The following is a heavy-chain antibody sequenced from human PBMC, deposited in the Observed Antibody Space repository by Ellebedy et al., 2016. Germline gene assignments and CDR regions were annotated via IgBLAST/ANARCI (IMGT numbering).Heavy chain of an antibody. CDR1: GFTFSSYA. CDR2: ISGSGGST. Sequence: GGSLRLSCAASGFTFSSYAMSWVRQAPGKGLEWVSAISGSGGSTYYADSVKGRFTISRDNSKNTLYPQMNSLRAEDTAVYYCAKDRDIVVVVAALFDYWGQGTLVTVSS. CDR3: AKDRDIVVVVAALFDY. V-gene: IGHV3-23*01. D-gene: IGHD2-15*01. J-gene: IGHJ4*02.